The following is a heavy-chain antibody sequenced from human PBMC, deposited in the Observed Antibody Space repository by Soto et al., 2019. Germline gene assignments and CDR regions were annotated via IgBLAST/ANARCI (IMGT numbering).Heavy chain of an antibody. D-gene: IGHD4-17*01. J-gene: IGHJ4*02. CDR3: ARRDYAFGDFDY. CDR2: TSYDGSHK. V-gene: IGHV3-30-3*01. CDR1: GFTFISYA. Sequence: QVQLVESGGGVVQPGRSLRLSCAASGFTFISYAIYWVRQAPGKGLEWVAVTSYDGSHKYYADSVKGRFTISRDNSKNTLYLQRNSLRAEDTAVYYCARRDYAFGDFDYWGQGTLVTVSS.